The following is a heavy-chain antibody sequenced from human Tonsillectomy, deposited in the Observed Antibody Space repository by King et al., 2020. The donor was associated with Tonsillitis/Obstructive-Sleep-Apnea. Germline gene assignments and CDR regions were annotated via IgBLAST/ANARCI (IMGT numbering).Heavy chain of an antibody. Sequence: EVQLVESGGGLVQPGGSLRLSCTVSGFTVSSSYMSWVRQAPGKGLEWVSVFFGVGCTYYADSVQGRFSLTTDNSKNTLFLQLNRPRAEDTALYYCVKDVYCSGGTCYTTYWGQGTLVTVSS. CDR2: FFGVGCT. V-gene: IGHV3-66*01. CDR3: VKDVYCSGGTCYTTY. J-gene: IGHJ4*02. CDR1: GFTVSSSY. D-gene: IGHD2-15*01.